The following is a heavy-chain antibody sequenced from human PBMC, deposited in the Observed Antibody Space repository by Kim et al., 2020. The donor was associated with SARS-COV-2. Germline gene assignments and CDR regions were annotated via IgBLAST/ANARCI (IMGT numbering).Heavy chain of an antibody. CDR2: IYYSGTT. CDR1: GGSINAFH. V-gene: IGHV4-59*13. D-gene: IGHD5-12*01. J-gene: IGHJ4*02. Sequence: SETLSLTCTVSGGSINAFHWSWIRQPPGKGLEWIGYIYYSGTTNYNPSLQSRVTISVDTSKIQFSLKLNSVTAADTAIYYCARGTQATRYGGYGAFDYWGQGTLVTVSS. CDR3: ARGTQATRYGGYGAFDY.